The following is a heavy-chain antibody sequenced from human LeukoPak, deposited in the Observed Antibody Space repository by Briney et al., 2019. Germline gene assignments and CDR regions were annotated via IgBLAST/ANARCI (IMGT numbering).Heavy chain of an antibody. Sequence: GRSLRLSCAASEFDFSSHAMTWVRQAPGKGLEWVSAISISGSKTYYADSVKGRFTISRDNSKNTLYLQMNSLRAEDTAVYYCANEIRPNDYWGQGTQVTVSS. J-gene: IGHJ4*02. CDR3: ANEIRPNDY. CDR1: EFDFSSHA. D-gene: IGHD4-17*01. CDR2: ISISGSKT. V-gene: IGHV3-23*01.